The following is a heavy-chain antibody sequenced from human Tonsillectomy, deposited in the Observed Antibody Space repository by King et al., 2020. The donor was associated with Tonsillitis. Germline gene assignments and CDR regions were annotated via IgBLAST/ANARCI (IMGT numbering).Heavy chain of an antibody. CDR3: ASEIRPNDY. D-gene: IGHD3-16*01. CDR2: ISISGDIT. Sequence: VQLVESGGDLVQPGGSLRLSCVTSGFTFSAHAMSWGRQAPGKGLEWVSAISISGDITYYADFVKGRFTISRDNSRTTLYLQMNSLRAEDTAIYYCASEIRPNDYWGQGTLVTVSS. J-gene: IGHJ4*02. V-gene: IGHV3-23*04. CDR1: GFTFSAHA.